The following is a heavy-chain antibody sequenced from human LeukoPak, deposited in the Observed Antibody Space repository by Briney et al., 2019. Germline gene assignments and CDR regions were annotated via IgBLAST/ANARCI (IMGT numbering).Heavy chain of an antibody. CDR1: GHSFTSYW. CDR2: IYPGDSDT. D-gene: IGHD2-2*01. V-gene: IGHV5-51*01. CDR3: ARRAYCSSTSCPGAFDI. Sequence: GESLKISCKGSGHSFTSYWNSWGRQMPGKGLEWRGIIYPGDSDTRYSPSFQGQVTISADKSISTAYLQWSSLKASDTAMYYCARRAYCSSTSCPGAFDIWGQGTMVTVSS. J-gene: IGHJ3*02.